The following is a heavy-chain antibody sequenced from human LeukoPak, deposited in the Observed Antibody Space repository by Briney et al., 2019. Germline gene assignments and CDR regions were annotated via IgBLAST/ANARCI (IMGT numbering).Heavy chain of an antibody. Sequence: GGSLRLSCAASGFTFSDYYMSWIRQAPGKGLEWVSYISSSGSTIYYAGSVKGRFTISRDNAKNSLYLQMNSLRAEDTAVYYCAKYWRAIVVVVAAASNAFDIWGQGTMVTVSS. J-gene: IGHJ3*02. V-gene: IGHV3-11*01. CDR2: ISSSGSTI. CDR1: GFTFSDYY. CDR3: AKYWRAIVVVVAAASNAFDI. D-gene: IGHD2-15*01.